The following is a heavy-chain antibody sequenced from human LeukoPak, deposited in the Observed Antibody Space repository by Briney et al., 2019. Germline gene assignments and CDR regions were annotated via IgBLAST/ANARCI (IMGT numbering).Heavy chain of an antibody. CDR3: ARAKRITMVRGVILDY. D-gene: IGHD3-10*01. CDR2: INHSGST. J-gene: IGHJ4*02. V-gene: IGHV4-34*01. CDR1: GGSFSGYY. Sequence: SETLSLTCAVYGGSFSGYYWSWIHQPPGKGLEWIGEINHSGSTNYNPSLKSRVTISVDTSKNQFSLKLSSVTAADTAVYYCARAKRITMVRGVILDYWGQGTLVTVSS.